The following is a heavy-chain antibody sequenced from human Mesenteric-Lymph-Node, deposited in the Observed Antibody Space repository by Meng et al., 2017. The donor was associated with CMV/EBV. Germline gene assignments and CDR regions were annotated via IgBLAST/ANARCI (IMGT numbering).Heavy chain of an antibody. CDR1: GFTFSSYA. Sequence: SCAAYGFTFSSYAMDWVRQAPGKGLEGVAVISYDGSKKYYADSVKGRFTISRDNSKNTLYLQMNSLRAEDTAVYYCARERLRLGFDYWGQGTLVTVSS. CDR3: ARERLRLGFDY. CDR2: ISYDGSKK. D-gene: IGHD5-12*01. V-gene: IGHV3-30*04. J-gene: IGHJ4*02.